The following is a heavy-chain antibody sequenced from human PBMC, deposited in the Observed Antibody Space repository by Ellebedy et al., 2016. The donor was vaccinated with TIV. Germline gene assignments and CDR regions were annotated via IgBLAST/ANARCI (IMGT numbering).Heavy chain of an antibody. D-gene: IGHD2-8*01. CDR3: ARAPLMVYATAFDI. J-gene: IGHJ3*02. Sequence: SETLSLTCAVSGGSISSGVYPLSCIRQPPGKGLDWIGYIYHSGSIYYNPSLKSRVTISVDRSKNQFSLKLSSVTAADTAVYYCARAPLMVYATAFDIWGQGKMVTVSS. V-gene: IGHV4-30-2*01. CDR1: GGSISSGVYP. CDR2: IYHSGSI.